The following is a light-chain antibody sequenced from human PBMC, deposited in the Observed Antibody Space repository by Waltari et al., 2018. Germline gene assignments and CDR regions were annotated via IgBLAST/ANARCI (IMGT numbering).Light chain of an antibody. CDR2: DDS. V-gene: IGLV3-21*02. J-gene: IGLJ3*02. CDR1: NIARKS. Sequence: SYVVTQPPSGSVAPGQTATITCEGDNIARKSVDWYQQKAGQAPVLVVYDDSDRPPGIPARLSGSNSGNTATLTIRRVEAGDEADYYCQLWDSRSNHLVFGGGTKLTVL. CDR3: QLWDSRSNHLV.